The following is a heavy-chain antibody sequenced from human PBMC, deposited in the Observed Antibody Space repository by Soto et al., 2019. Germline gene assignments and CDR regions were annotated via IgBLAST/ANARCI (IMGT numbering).Heavy chain of an antibody. V-gene: IGHV5-51*01. CDR1: GYSFTTYW. Sequence: PGESLKISCKASGYSFTTYWIGWVRQMPGKGLEWMGIIYPGDSDTRYSPSFRGQVTISADKSISTAYLQWSSLKASDTAMHYCARPSYDSSAILGYWGQGTLVTVSS. CDR3: ARPSYDSSAILGY. J-gene: IGHJ4*02. CDR2: IYPGDSDT. D-gene: IGHD3-22*01.